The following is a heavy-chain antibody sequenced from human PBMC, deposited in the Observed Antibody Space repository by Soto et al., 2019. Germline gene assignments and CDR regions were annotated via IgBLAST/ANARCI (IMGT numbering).Heavy chain of an antibody. D-gene: IGHD2-2*01. CDR1: GGSISGYY. CDR2: IFYTGST. J-gene: IGHJ4*02. V-gene: IGHV4-59*08. CDR3: ATIPAATTYYFDY. Sequence: QVHLQESGPGLVKPSETLSLTCTVSGGSISGYYWSWIRQPPGKGLEWIGFIFYTGSTNYNPSLKSRVTISVNTSKNQFSLKLNSVTAADTAVYYCATIPAATTYYFDYWGQGALVTVSS.